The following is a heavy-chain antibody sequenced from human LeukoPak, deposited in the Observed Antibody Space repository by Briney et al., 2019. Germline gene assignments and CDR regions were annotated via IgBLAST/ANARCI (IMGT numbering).Heavy chain of an antibody. V-gene: IGHV3-66*01. CDR2: IYSGGST. Sequence: GGSLRLSCAASGFTVSSNYMSWVRQAPGKGLEWVSVIYSGGSTNYADSVKGRFTISRDNSKNTLYLQMNSLRAEDTAVYYCARGIQLWLVNYYGMDVWGQGTTVTVSS. D-gene: IGHD5-18*01. CDR3: ARGIQLWLVNYYGMDV. CDR1: GFTVSSNY. J-gene: IGHJ6*02.